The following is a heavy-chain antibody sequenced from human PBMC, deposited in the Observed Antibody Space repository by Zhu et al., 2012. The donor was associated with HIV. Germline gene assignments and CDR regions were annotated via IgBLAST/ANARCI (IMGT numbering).Heavy chain of an antibody. CDR1: VAPLGVIIG. J-gene: IGHJ5*02. D-gene: IGHD2-2*01. Sequence: QVHLEESGPRQVYPSGPSPSGALSPVAPLGVIIGGLGSARPPDKGLEWIGEIYQSDDNGYGPSTNYNPSLKSRVTMSLDWSKNQFSLNLKSVTVADTAIYFCTRYHGGPLPRWQFRFDAWGQG. CDR3: TRYHGGPLPRWQFRFDA. CDR2: IYQSDDNGYGPST. V-gene: IGHV4-4*02.